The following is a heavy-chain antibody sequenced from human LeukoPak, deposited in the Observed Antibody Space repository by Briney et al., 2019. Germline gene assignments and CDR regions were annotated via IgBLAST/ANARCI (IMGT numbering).Heavy chain of an antibody. J-gene: IGHJ3*02. V-gene: IGHV5-51*01. CDR3: ARYMWWELLFFAFDI. D-gene: IGHD1-26*01. CDR1: GNSFTSYW. Sequence: GESLKISCKGSGNSFTSYWIGWVRQMPGKGLEWMGIIYPGDSDTRYSPSSQGQVTISADKSISTAYLQWSSLKASDTAMYYCARYMWWELLFFAFDIWGQGTMVTVSS. CDR2: IYPGDSDT.